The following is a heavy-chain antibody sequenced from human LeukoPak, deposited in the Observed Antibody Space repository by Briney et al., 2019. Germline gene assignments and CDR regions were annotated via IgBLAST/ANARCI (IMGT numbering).Heavy chain of an antibody. CDR3: AKGYCNSTFCHANWFDP. V-gene: IGHV3-7*01. CDR2: IKQDAGEK. Sequence: GGSLRLSCAASGFTFSGSWMAWVRQAPGKGLEWVANIKQDAGEKYYVDSVKGRFTISRDNAKNSLYLQMNSLRAEDSAVYYCAKGYCNSTFCHANWFDPWGQGTLDTVSP. J-gene: IGHJ5*02. CDR1: GFTFSGSW. D-gene: IGHD2/OR15-2a*01.